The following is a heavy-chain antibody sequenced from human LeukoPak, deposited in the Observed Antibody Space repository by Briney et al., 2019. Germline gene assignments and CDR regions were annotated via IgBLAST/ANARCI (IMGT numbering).Heavy chain of an antibody. D-gene: IGHD3-3*01. CDR3: ARATYDFWSGYYHYYMDV. J-gene: IGHJ6*03. CDR1: GFTFCSYG. Sequence: PGGSLRLSCAASGFTFCSYGMHWVRQAPGKGLEWVAVISYDGSNKYYADSVKGRFTISRDNSKNTLHLQMNSLRAEDTAVYYCARATYDFWSGYYHYYMDVWGKGTTVTVSS. CDR2: ISYDGSNK. V-gene: IGHV3-30*03.